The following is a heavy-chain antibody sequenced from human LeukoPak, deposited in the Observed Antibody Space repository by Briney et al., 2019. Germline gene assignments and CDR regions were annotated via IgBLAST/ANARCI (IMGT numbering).Heavy chain of an antibody. V-gene: IGHV3-30-3*01. CDR3: ARGPGLAMGKGYFDY. D-gene: IGHD5-18*01. Sequence: PGKSLRLSCAASGFTFSNYAMHWVRQAPGKGPEWVAATSHDEGNKYYADSVKGRFTISRDNSRNTLYLEVNSLRTDDTAVYYCARGPGLAMGKGYFDYCGQGTLVTVSS. CDR2: TSHDEGNK. CDR1: GFTFSNYA. J-gene: IGHJ4*02.